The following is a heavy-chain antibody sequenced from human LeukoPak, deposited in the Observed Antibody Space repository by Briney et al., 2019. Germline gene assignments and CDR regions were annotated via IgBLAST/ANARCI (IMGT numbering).Heavy chain of an antibody. Sequence: GGSLRLSCAASGFTFSSYGMHWVRQAPGKGLEWVAFIRYDGSNKYYAGSVKGRFTISRDNSKNTLYLQMNSLRAEDTAVYYCAKGHTEFDYWGQGTLVTVSS. CDR2: IRYDGSNK. J-gene: IGHJ4*02. CDR1: GFTFSSYG. CDR3: AKGHTEFDY. V-gene: IGHV3-30*02. D-gene: IGHD1-14*01.